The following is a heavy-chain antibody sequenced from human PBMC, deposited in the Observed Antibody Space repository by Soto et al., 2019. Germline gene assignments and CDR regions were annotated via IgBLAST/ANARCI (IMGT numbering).Heavy chain of an antibody. Sequence: PGGSLRLSCAASGFTFSSYGMHWVRQAPGKGLEWVAVISYDGSNKYYADYVKGRFTISRDNSKNTLYLQMNSLRAEDTAVYYCAKGTWLAAAGTWVFDYWGQGTLVTVSS. J-gene: IGHJ4*02. CDR2: ISYDGSNK. V-gene: IGHV3-30*18. D-gene: IGHD6-13*01. CDR1: GFTFSSYG. CDR3: AKGTWLAAAGTWVFDY.